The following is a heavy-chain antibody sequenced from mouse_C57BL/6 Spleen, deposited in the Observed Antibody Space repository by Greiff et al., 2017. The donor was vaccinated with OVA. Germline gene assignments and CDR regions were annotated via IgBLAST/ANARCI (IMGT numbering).Heavy chain of an antibody. D-gene: IGHD2-1*01. J-gene: IGHJ1*03. V-gene: IGHV5-16*01. CDR3: ARDRGNYYLLYWYFDV. CDR1: GFTFSDYY. Sequence: EVKLVESEGGLVQPGSSMKLSCTASGFTFSDYYMAWVRQVPEKGLEWVANINYDGSSTYYLDSLKSRFIISRDNAKNILYLQMSSLKSEDTATYYCARDRGNYYLLYWYFDVWGTGTTVTVSS. CDR2: INYDGSST.